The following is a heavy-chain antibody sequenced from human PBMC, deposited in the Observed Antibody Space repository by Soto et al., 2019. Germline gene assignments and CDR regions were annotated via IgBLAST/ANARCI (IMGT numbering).Heavy chain of an antibody. CDR1: GFTFSSYW. V-gene: IGHV3-74*01. J-gene: IGHJ5*02. CDR2: TNSDGSST. Sequence: GGSLRLSCAASGFTFSSYWMHWVRQAPGKGLVWVSRTNSDGSSTSYADSVKGRFTISRDNAKDTLYLQMNSLRAEDTAVYYCARLGYSYGYFWFDPWGQGTLVTVSS. D-gene: IGHD5-18*01. CDR3: ARLGYSYGYFWFDP.